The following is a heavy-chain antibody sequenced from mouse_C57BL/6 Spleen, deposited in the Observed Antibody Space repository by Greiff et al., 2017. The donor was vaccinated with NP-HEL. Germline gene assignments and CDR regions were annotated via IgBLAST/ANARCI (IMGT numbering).Heavy chain of an antibody. V-gene: IGHV2-2*01. CDR1: GFSLTSYG. CDR3: ARNFYYGNYLDY. CDR2: IWSGGST. Sequence: VQLQQSGPGLVQPSQSLSITCTVSGFSLTSYGVHWVRQSPGKGLEWLGVIWSGGSTDYNAAFISRLSISKDNSKSQVFFKMNSLQADDTAIYYCARNFYYGNYLDYWGQGTTLTVSS. D-gene: IGHD2-1*01. J-gene: IGHJ2*01.